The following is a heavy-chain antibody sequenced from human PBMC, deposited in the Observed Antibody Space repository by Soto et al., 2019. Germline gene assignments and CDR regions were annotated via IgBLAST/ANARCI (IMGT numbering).Heavy chain of an antibody. D-gene: IGHD4-17*01. Sequence: GGSLRLSCAASGFTVSSNYMSWVRQAPGKGLEWVSLIYSGGSTYHADSVKGRFTISRHNSKNTLYLQMNSLRAEDTAVYYCASDKPHGDYYYYYMDVWGKGTTVTVSS. CDR1: GFTVSSNY. V-gene: IGHV3-53*04. CDR2: IYSGGST. CDR3: ASDKPHGDYYYYYMDV. J-gene: IGHJ6*03.